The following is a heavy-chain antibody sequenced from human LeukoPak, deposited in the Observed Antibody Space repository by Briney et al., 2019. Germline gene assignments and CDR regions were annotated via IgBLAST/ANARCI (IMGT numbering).Heavy chain of an antibody. CDR1: GSSISSSSYY. CDR3: ARGRAFGWFDP. CDR2: IYYSGST. J-gene: IGHJ5*02. V-gene: IGHV4-39*07. Sequence: KPSETLSLTCTVSGSSISSSSYYWGWIRQPPGKGLEWIGSIYYSGSTYYNPSLKSRVTISVDTSKNQFSLKLSSVTAADTAVYYCARGRAFGWFDPWGQGTLVTVSS. D-gene: IGHD3-16*01.